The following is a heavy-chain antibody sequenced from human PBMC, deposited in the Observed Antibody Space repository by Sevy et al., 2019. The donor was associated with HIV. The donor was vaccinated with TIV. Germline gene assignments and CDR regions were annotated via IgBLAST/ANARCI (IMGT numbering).Heavy chain of an antibody. CDR1: GFTFNKYS. J-gene: IGHJ4*02. D-gene: IGHD2-8*01. Sequence: GGCLRLSCAASGFTFNKYSMSWVRQPPVKGLEGVATLSFGCGEIKYADSVKGRFTVSRYNSKNSFYLQMNNLRAEDTALYYCAREGCTKPHDYWGQGTLATVSS. CDR2: LSFGCGEI. V-gene: IGHV3-23*01. CDR3: AREGCTKPHDY.